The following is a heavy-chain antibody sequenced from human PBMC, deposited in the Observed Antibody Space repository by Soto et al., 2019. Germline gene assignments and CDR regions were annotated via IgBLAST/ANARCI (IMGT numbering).Heavy chain of an antibody. CDR2: ILYRGST. J-gene: IGHJ4*02. Sequence: QLQLQESGPGLVKPSETLSLTCIVSGGSITRNNQYWGWIRQSPGKGLEWIGSILYRGSTNYNPSLKMGVTLSVETSKNQFSLKMSSVTAADTALYYCARLGSSGWYQGSYFDYWGQGTLVTVSS. CDR3: ARLGSSGWYQGSYFDY. CDR1: GGSITRNNQY. V-gene: IGHV4-39*01. D-gene: IGHD6-19*01.